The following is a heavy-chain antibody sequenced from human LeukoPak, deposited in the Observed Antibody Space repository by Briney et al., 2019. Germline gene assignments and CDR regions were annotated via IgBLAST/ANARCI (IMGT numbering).Heavy chain of an antibody. CDR2: NSREKCYT. D-gene: IGHD6-25*01. J-gene: IGHJ4*02. CDR1: GHTFIVFY. CDR3: GQSSGWDPLEY. Sequence: ASVKASCKASGHTFIVFYMRWVRHAPGQGLEWKRRNSREKCYTNQAQEVPGRGSMSRDTSISPGFKGLSRLRSDEPAVYFRGQSSGWDPLEYWGQGTLVTVSS. V-gene: IGHV1-2*02.